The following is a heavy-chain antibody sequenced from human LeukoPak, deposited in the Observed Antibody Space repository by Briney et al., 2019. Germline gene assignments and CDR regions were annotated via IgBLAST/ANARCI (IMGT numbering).Heavy chain of an antibody. D-gene: IGHD1-26*01. CDR3: ARPGSYYAFDI. V-gene: IGHV5-51*01. CDR1: GYKFTNNW. J-gene: IGHJ3*02. CDR2: IYPGDSDT. Sequence: GESLKISCKISGYKFTNNWIGWVRQVPGKGLEWMGIIYPGDSDTRYSPSFQGQVTISADKSISTAYLQWSSLKASDTAMYYCARPGSYYAFDIWGQGTMVTVSS.